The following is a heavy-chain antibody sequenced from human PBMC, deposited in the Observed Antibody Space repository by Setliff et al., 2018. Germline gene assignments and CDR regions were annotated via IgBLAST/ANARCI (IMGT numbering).Heavy chain of an antibody. Sequence: PSETLSLTCTVSGGSIKSGSYYWSWIRQPAGKGLEWIGRIYASGYTNYNPSLKSRVTISVDTSKNQFSLKLSSVTAADTAVYYCARHVLGQQLVYNWFDPWGQGTLVTVSS. CDR1: GGSIKSGSYY. D-gene: IGHD6-13*01. CDR3: ARHVLGQQLVYNWFDP. V-gene: IGHV4-61*02. J-gene: IGHJ5*02. CDR2: IYASGYT.